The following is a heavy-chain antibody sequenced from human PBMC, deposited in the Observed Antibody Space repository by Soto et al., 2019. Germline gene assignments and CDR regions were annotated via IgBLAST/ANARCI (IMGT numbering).Heavy chain of an antibody. CDR1: GYTFTSYG. CDR3: ARDSKGGQQLSPRWFDP. V-gene: IGHV1-18*01. Sequence: GASVKVSCKASGYTFTSYGISWVRQAPGQGLEWMGWISAYNGNTNYAQKLQGRVTMTTDTSTSTAYMELRSLRSDDTAVYYCARDSKGGQQLSPRWFDPWGQGTLVTVSS. CDR2: ISAYNGNT. J-gene: IGHJ5*02. D-gene: IGHD6-13*01.